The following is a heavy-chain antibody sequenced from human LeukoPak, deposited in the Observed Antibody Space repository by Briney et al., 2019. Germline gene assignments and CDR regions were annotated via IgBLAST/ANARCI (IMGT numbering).Heavy chain of an antibody. Sequence: GASVKVSCKASGYTFTSYVISWVRQAPGQGLEWMGWISGYNGNTNYALKLQGRVTMTTDTSTSTAYMELRSLRSDDTAVYYCARARHSGYDWGYWGRGTLVTVSS. CDR2: ISGYNGNT. J-gene: IGHJ4*02. CDR1: GYTFTSYV. CDR3: ARARHSGYDWGY. V-gene: IGHV1-18*01. D-gene: IGHD5-12*01.